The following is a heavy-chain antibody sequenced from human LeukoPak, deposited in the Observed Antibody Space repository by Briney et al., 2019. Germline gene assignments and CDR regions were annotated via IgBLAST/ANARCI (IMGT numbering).Heavy chain of an antibody. D-gene: IGHD2-2*03. V-gene: IGHV3-20*01. Sequence: GGSLRLSCAASGFTFDDYGMSWVRQAPGKGLEWVSGINWNGGSTGYADSVKGRFTISRDNAKNSLYLQMNSLRAEDTALYHGARDLAIGAPARDAFDIWGQGKMVTVSS. J-gene: IGHJ3*02. CDR1: GFTFDDYG. CDR2: INWNGGST. CDR3: ARDLAIGAPARDAFDI.